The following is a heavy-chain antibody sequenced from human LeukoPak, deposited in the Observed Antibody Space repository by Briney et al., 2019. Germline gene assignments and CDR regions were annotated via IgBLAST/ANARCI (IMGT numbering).Heavy chain of an antibody. Sequence: GGSLRLSCAASGFTFSSYWMHWVRQAPGKGLEWVGFIRSKAYGGTTEYAASVKGRFTISRDDSKSIAYLQMNSLKTEDTAVYYCTRDRRYPVLRYFDWLPRDAFDIWGQGTMVTVSS. D-gene: IGHD3-9*01. CDR1: GFTFSSYW. CDR2: IRSKAYGGTT. J-gene: IGHJ3*02. CDR3: TRDRRYPVLRYFDWLPRDAFDI. V-gene: IGHV3-49*04.